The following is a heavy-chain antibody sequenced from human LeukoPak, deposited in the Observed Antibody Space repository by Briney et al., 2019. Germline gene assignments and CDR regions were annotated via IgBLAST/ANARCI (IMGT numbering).Heavy chain of an antibody. V-gene: IGHV3-30*03. CDR2: ISYDGSNK. J-gene: IGHJ5*02. CDR1: GFTFSSYG. CDR3: ARLESRNWFDP. Sequence: PGRSLRLSCAASGFTFSSYGMHWVRQAPGKGLEWVAVISYDGSNKYYADSVKGRFTISRDNSKNTLYLQMNSLRAEDTAVYYCARLESRNWFDPWGQGTLVTVSS.